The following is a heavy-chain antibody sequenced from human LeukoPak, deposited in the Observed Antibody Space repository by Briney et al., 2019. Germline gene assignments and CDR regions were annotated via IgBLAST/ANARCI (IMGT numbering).Heavy chain of an antibody. CDR2: IYSSGNT. V-gene: IGHV4-4*09. D-gene: IGHD5-24*01. Sequence: SETLFLTCTVSGGSISSYYWSWIRQPPGKGLEWIGYIYSSGNTNYNPSLNSRVTISVDTSKNQFSLKLSSVTAADTAVYYCARRGRDGYTFDYWGQGTLVTVSS. CDR1: GGSISSYY. J-gene: IGHJ4*02. CDR3: ARRGRDGYTFDY.